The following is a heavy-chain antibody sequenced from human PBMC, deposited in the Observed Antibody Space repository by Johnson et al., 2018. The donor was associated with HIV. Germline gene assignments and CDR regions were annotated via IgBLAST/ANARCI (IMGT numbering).Heavy chain of an antibody. J-gene: IGHJ3*02. V-gene: IGHV3-7*05. CDR3: ARDSKYYYDSSGNYYEHDAFDI. D-gene: IGHD3-22*01. CDR2: IKQDGSEK. CDR1: EFTFNTYW. Sequence: VQLVESGGGLAQPAWSPRLSCAASEFTFNTYWMSWVRQAPGKGLEWVANIKQDGSEKYYVDSVKGRFTISRDNAKNSLYLQMNSLRAEDTAVYYCARDSKYYYDSSGNYYEHDAFDIWGQGTMVTVSS.